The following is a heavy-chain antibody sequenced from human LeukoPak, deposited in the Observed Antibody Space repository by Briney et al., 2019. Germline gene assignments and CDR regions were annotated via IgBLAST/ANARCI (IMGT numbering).Heavy chain of an antibody. CDR1: GYTSTSYY. CDR2: INPSGGST. CDR3: ARARGGYNFALLGPGPSDY. Sequence: GASVKVSCKASGYTSTSYYMHWVRQAPGQGLEWMGIINPSGGSTSYAQKFQGRVTMTRDTSTSTVYMELSSLRSEDTAVYYCARARGGYNFALLGPGPSDYWGQGTLVTVSS. D-gene: IGHD5-24*01. J-gene: IGHJ4*02. V-gene: IGHV1-46*01.